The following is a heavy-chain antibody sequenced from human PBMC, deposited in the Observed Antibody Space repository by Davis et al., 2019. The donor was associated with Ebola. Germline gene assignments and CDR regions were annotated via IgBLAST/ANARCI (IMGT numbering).Heavy chain of an antibody. J-gene: IGHJ4*02. CDR1: GYTFTSYG. Sequence: AASVKVSCKASGYTFTSYGISWVRQAPGQGLEWMGWISAYNGNTNYAQKLQGRVTMTTDTSTSTAYMELRSLRSDDTAVYYCARDLGMIAAAGILDYWGQGTLVTVSS. CDR2: ISAYNGNT. D-gene: IGHD6-13*01. V-gene: IGHV1-18*04. CDR3: ARDLGMIAAAGILDY.